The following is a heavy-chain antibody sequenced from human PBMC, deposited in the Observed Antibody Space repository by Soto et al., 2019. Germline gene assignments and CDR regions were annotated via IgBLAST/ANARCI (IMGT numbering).Heavy chain of an antibody. CDR3: AKEYYYDSSGGIGGY. V-gene: IGHV3-23*01. CDR2: ISGSGGST. CDR1: GVAFSTYS. J-gene: IGHJ4*02. Sequence: VESLRLTCAVSGVAFSTYSMSWVRQAPGKGLEWVSAISGSGGSTYYADSVKGRFTITRDNSKNTLYLQMNSLGAEDTAVYYCAKEYYYDSSGGIGGYWGQGTLVTVSS. D-gene: IGHD3-22*01.